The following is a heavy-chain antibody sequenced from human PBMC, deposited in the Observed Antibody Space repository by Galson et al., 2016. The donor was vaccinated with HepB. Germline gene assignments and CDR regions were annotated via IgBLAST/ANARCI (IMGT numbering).Heavy chain of an antibody. CDR2: IYQTGTA. J-gene: IGHJ4*02. Sequence: SETLSLTCAVSGDSISNNYWWSWVRQSPGEGLEWLGEIYQTGTANYNPSFTNRATISEDTSKNQIPLRLASVTAADTAMYYCARGTLGTTATMAFDYWGQGTLVTVSS. D-gene: IGHD1/OR15-1a*01. CDR1: GDSISNNYW. CDR3: ARGTLGTTATMAFDY. V-gene: IGHV4-4*02.